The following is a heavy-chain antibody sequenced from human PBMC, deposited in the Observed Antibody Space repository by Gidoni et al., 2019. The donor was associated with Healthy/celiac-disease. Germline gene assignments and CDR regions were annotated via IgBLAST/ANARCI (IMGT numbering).Heavy chain of an antibody. CDR3: ARGSYSSPLDY. J-gene: IGHJ4*02. V-gene: IGHV3-33*01. CDR1: GFTVSSYG. CDR2: ILYDGSNK. D-gene: IGHD6-13*01. Sequence: QVQLVESGGGVVQPGRSLRLHCAASGFTVSSYGMHWVRQAPGKGLEWVAVILYDGSNKYYADSLKCRFTISRDNSKNTLYLQMNSLRAEDTAVYYCARGSYSSPLDYWGQGTLVTVSS.